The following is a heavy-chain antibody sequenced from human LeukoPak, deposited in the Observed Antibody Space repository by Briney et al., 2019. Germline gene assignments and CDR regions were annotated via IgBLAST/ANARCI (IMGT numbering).Heavy chain of an antibody. Sequence: SETLSLTCAVYGGSFSGYYWSWIRQPPGKGLEWIGEINHSGSTNYNPSLKSRVTISVDTSKNQFSLKLSSVTAADTAVYYCARGPQGLVVVPAATPFDYWGQGTLVTASS. J-gene: IGHJ4*02. CDR1: GGSFSGYY. V-gene: IGHV4-34*01. CDR3: ARGPQGLVVVPAATPFDY. CDR2: INHSGST. D-gene: IGHD2-2*01.